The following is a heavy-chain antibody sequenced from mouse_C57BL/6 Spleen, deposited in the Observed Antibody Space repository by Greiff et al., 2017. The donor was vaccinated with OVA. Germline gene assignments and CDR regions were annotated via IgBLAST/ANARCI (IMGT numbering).Heavy chain of an antibody. CDR2: INPSTGGT. D-gene: IGHD1-1*01. Sequence: EVQLQESGPELVKPGASVKISCKASGYSFTGYYMNWVKPSPEKSLEWIGEINPSTGGTTYNQKFKSKATLTVDNTSSTAYMQHSRLTSEDSAVYDSARTLSTTVVARGLDYWGQGTTRTVSS. J-gene: IGHJ2*01. CDR3: ARTLSTTVVARGLDY. CDR1: GYSFTGYY. V-gene: IGHV1-42*01.